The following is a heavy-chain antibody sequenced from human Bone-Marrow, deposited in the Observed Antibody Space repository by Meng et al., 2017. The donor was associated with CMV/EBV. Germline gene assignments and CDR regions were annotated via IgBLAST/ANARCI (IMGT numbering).Heavy chain of an antibody. CDR1: GFTVSSSY. Sequence: GGSLRLSCAASGFTVSSSYMSWVRQAPGKGLEWVSVIYIPGTTYYADSVKGRFTISRDNSKNTPYLQMSSLRAEDTAVYYCARGHANGANCFMYWGQGALVTVSS. CDR2: IYIPGTT. J-gene: IGHJ4*02. CDR3: ARGHANGANCFMY. D-gene: IGHD4/OR15-4a*01. V-gene: IGHV3-53*01.